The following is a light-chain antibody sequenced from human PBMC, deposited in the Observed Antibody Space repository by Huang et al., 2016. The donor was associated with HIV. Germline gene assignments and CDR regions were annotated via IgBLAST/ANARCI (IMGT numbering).Light chain of an antibody. Sequence: DIQMTQSPSSLSGSVGDRVTITCRASQGISNSLAWYQQKPGKAPKLLLYAASRLQSGVPSRFSGSGSGADYTLTITSLQPEDFATYYCQLYFATPRTFGQGTKVEIK. CDR3: QLYFATPRT. CDR2: AAS. V-gene: IGKV1-NL1*01. CDR1: QGISNS. J-gene: IGKJ1*01.